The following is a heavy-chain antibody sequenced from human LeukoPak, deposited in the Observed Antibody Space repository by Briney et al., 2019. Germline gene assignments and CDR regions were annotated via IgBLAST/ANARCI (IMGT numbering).Heavy chain of an antibody. CDR3: AREAVVAATFDY. Sequence: ASVKVSCKASGYTFTGCYMHWVRQAPGQGLEWMGWINPNSGGTNYAQKFQGRVTRTRDTSISAAYMELSRLRSDDTAVYYCAREAVVAATFDYWGQGTLVTVSS. CDR2: INPNSGGT. V-gene: IGHV1-2*02. CDR1: GYTFTGCY. J-gene: IGHJ4*02. D-gene: IGHD2-15*01.